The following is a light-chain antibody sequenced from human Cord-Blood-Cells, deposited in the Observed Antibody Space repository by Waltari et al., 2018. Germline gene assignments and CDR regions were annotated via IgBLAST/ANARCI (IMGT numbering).Light chain of an antibody. Sequence: NFMLTQPHSVSESPGKTVTISCTRSSGSIASNYVQWYQQRPGSSPTTVCYEDNQRPSGVPYRFSGSIDSSSNSASLTISGLKTEDEADYYCQSYDSSNHGVFGGGTKLTVL. CDR1: SGSIASNY. CDR3: QSYDSSNHGV. J-gene: IGLJ3*02. V-gene: IGLV6-57*01. CDR2: EDN.